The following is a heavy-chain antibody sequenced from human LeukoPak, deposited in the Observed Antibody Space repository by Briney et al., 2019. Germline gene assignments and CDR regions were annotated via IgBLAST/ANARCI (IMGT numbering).Heavy chain of an antibody. CDR2: IKSDGSST. J-gene: IGHJ4*02. CDR1: GFTFTNYW. D-gene: IGHD3-10*01. Sequence: GGSLRLSCAASGFTFTNYWMQWVRQVPGKGLVWVSRIKSDGSSTHYADSVKGRFTISRDNARNTLYLQMNSLRAEDTAVYYCASELRLGYWGQGILVTVSS. V-gene: IGHV3-74*01. CDR3: ASELRLGY.